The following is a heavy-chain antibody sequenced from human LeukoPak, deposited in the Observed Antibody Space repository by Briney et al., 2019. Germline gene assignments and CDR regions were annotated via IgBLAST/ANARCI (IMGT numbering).Heavy chain of an antibody. D-gene: IGHD6-19*01. V-gene: IGHV3-53*01. J-gene: IGHJ4*02. Sequence: PGGSLRLFCAASGFTVSSNYMSWVRQAPGKGLEWVSVIYSGGSTYYADSVKGRFTISRDNSKNTLYLQMNSLRAEDTAVYYCATQPYSSGWYYFDYWGQGTLVTVSS. CDR1: GFTVSSNY. CDR3: ATQPYSSGWYYFDY. CDR2: IYSGGST.